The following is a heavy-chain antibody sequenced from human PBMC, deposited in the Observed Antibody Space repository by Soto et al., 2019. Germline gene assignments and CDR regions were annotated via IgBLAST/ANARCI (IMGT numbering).Heavy chain of an antibody. V-gene: IGHV3-23*01. CDR2: VSIGGST. CDR3: AKRRGAGGHFDY. CDR1: GFTFSSYA. J-gene: IGHJ4*02. D-gene: IGHD2-15*01. Sequence: GGSLRLSCGASGFTFSSYAMGWVRQGPGKGLEWVAVVSIGGSTHYADSVRGRFTISRDNSKNTLSLQMNSLTAEDTAVYFCAKRRGAGGHFDYWGQGALVTVSS.